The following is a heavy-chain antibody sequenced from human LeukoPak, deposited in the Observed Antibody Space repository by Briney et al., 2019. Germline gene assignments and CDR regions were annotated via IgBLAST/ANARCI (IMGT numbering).Heavy chain of an antibody. V-gene: IGHV1-69*13. CDR2: VIPIFGTA. CDR3: ARTSYSSGWPNYYYYGMDV. D-gene: IGHD6-19*01. J-gene: IGHJ6*02. CDR1: GGTFSSYA. Sequence: TVKVSCKASGGTFSSYAISWVRQAPGQGLEWMGGVIPIFGTANYAQKFQGRVTITADESTSTAYMELSSLRSEDKAVYYCARTSYSSGWPNYYYYGMDVWGQGTTVTVSS.